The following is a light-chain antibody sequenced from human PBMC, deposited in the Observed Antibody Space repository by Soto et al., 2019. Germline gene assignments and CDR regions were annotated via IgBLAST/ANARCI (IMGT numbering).Light chain of an antibody. CDR3: NSYTSNNTYV. CDR2: EVN. V-gene: IGLV2-14*01. CDR1: SSDVGGYKF. Sequence: QSVLTQPASVSASPGQSITISCTGTSSDVGGYKFVSWYQHHPGKAPKLMIYEVNNRPSGVSNRFSGSKSGNTASLTISGLRAEDEADYYCNSYTSNNTYVFGTGTKLTVL. J-gene: IGLJ1*01.